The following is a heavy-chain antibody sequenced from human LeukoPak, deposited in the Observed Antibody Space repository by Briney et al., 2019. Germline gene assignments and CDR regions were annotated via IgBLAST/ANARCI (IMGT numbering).Heavy chain of an antibody. J-gene: IGHJ4*02. CDR2: IIPILGIA. Sequence: SVKVSCKASGGTFSSYAISWVRQAPGQGLEWMGRIIPILGIANYAQKFQGRVTITADKSTSTAYMELSSLRSEDTAVYYCARDLTMVRGVRVYWGQGTLVTVSS. CDR1: GGTFSSYA. CDR3: ARDLTMVRGVRVY. V-gene: IGHV1-69*04. D-gene: IGHD3-10*01.